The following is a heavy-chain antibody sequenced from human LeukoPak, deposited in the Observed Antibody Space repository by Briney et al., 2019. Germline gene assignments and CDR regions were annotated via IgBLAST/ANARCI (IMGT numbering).Heavy chain of an antibody. V-gene: IGHV5-51*01. D-gene: IGHD3-10*01. J-gene: IGHJ4*02. CDR2: IYPSDSDA. CDR3: ARPGRGALFEY. CDR1: GYSFTDYW. Sequence: ESLKISCKVSGYSFTDYWIGWVRQMPGKGLEWVGIIYPSDSDAKYSPSFQGHVSISADKSITTAYLQWSGLKASDTAMYYCARPGRGALFEYWGQGTLVTVSS.